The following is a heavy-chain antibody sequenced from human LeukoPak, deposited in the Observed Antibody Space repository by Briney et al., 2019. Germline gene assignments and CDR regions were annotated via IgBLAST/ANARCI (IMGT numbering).Heavy chain of an antibody. Sequence: SQTLSLTCAISGDSVPSNSAAWNWIRQSPSRGLEWLGRTYYRSKWYNDYAVSVKSRITINPDTSKNQFSLQLNSVTPEDTAVYYCARRVLSGYSGYEGGWFDPWGQGTLVTVSS. J-gene: IGHJ5*02. CDR1: GDSVPSNSAA. V-gene: IGHV6-1*01. D-gene: IGHD5-12*01. CDR3: ARRVLSGYSGYEGGWFDP. CDR2: TYYRSKWYN.